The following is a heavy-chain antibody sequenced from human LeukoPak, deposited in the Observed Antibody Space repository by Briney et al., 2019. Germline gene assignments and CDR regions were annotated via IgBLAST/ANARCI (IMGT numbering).Heavy chain of an antibody. V-gene: IGHV4-34*01. Sequence: SETLSLTFAVYGGSFSGYYWSWIRQPPGKGLEWIGEINHSGSTNYNPSLKSRVTISVDTSKNQFSLKLSSVTAADTAVYYCASTRRNWFDPWGRGTLVTVSS. CDR2: INHSGST. J-gene: IGHJ5*02. CDR1: GGSFSGYY. CDR3: ASTRRNWFDP.